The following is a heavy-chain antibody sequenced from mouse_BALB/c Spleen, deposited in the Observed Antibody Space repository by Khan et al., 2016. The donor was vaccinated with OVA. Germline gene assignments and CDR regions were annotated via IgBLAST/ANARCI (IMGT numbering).Heavy chain of an antibody. CDR3: ALIFYGDDWFAY. V-gene: IGHV2-3*01. CDR1: GSSSTSYG. Sequence: QVQLQQSGPGLVAPSQSLSITCTVSGSSSTSYGVSWARQTPGKGLEWLGVIWSDGNTNYHSSLKSRLTITKDHSKSQVLLKLNSLQTDDTATYYCALIFYGDDWFAYWGQGTLVTVSA. D-gene: IGHD2-13*01. J-gene: IGHJ3*01. CDR2: IWSDGNT.